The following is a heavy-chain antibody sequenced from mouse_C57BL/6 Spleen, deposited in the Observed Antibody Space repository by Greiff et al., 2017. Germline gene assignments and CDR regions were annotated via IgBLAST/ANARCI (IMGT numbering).Heavy chain of an antibody. D-gene: IGHD1-1*01. J-gene: IGHJ4*01. CDR1: GYTFTDYE. CDR2: IDPETGGT. V-gene: IGHV1-15*01. Sequence: VQLQQPGAELVRPGASVTLSCKASGYTFTDYEMHWVKQTPVHGLEWIGAIDPETGGTAYNQKFKGKAILTADKSSSPAYMELRSLTSEDSAVXYCTREGYYGSSYYYYARDYWGQGTSVTVSS. CDR3: TREGYYGSSYYYYARDY.